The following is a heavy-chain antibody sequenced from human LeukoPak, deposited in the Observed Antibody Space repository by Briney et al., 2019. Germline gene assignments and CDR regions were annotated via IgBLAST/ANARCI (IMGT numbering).Heavy chain of an antibody. J-gene: IGHJ4*02. CDR3: AKDHYWSIDY. CDR2: IKGDGIST. D-gene: IGHD3-3*01. CDR1: GFDFSSNW. Sequence: GGSLRLSCAAPGFDFSSNWMHWVRHAPGQGLVWVSRIKGDGISTNYADSVKGRFTISRDIAKNTLYLQMNSLRAEDTGVYYCAKDHYWSIDYWGRGTLVTVSS. V-gene: IGHV3-74*01.